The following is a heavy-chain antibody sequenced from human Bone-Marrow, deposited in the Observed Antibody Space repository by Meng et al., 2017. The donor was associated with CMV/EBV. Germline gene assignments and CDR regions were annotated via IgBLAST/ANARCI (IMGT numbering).Heavy chain of an antibody. CDR2: IHYSGST. CDR3: ARGPTPPVGRFQPVGMNYYYYGMDV. J-gene: IGHJ6*02. Sequence: SETLSLTCTVSGGSISIYTYYWSWIRQPPGKGLEWIGLEWIGSIHYSGSTYYNPSLESRVTVSVDTSKNQFSLKLNSVTAADTAVYYCARGPTPPVGRFQPVGMNYYYYGMDVWGQGTTVTVSS. V-gene: IGHV4-39*07. CDR1: GGSISIYTYY. D-gene: IGHD1-14*01.